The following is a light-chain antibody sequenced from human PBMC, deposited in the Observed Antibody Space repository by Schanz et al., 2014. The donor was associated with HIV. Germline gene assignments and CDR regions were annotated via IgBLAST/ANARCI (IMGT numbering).Light chain of an antibody. J-gene: IGLJ3*02. Sequence: QSALTQPASVSGSPGQSITISCTGTSSDVGGYKYVSWYQQYPGKAPKLLIYEVNKRPSGVPDRFSGSKSGSTASLTVSGLQPEDEADYYCSSFAGSNIPWVFGGGTKLTVL. CDR2: EVN. CDR3: SSFAGSNIPWV. CDR1: SSDVGGYKY. V-gene: IGLV2-8*01.